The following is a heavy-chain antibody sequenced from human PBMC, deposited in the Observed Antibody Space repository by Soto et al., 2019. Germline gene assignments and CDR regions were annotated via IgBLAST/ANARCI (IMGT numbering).Heavy chain of an antibody. CDR2: TYYRSKWYN. Sequence: SRSLSLTCAISGDSVSSNSAAWNWIRQSPSRGLEWLGRTYYRSKWYNDYAVSVKSRITINPDTSKNQFSLQLNSVTPEDTAVYYCARGYXGSGSYYGSGYYYGMDVWGQGTTVTVSS. J-gene: IGHJ6*02. D-gene: IGHD3-10*01. CDR1: GDSVSSNSAA. V-gene: IGHV6-1*01. CDR3: ARGYXGSGSYYGSGYYYGMDV.